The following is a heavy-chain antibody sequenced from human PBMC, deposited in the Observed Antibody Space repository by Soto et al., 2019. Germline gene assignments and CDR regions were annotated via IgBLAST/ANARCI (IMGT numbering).Heavy chain of an antibody. CDR3: ARDLLAIWFGESIPYYYYYGMDV. CDR1: GYTFTGYY. D-gene: IGHD3-10*01. CDR2: INPNSGGT. J-gene: IGHJ6*02. V-gene: IGHV1-2*04. Sequence: ASVKVSCKASGYTFTGYYMHWVRQAPGRGLEWMGWINPNSGGTNYAQKFQGWVTMTRDTSISTAYMELSRLRSDDTAVYYCARDLLAIWFGESIPYYYYYGMDVWGQGTTVTVSS.